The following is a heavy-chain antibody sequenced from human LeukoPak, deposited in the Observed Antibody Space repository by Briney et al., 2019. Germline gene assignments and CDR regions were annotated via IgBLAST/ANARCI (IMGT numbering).Heavy chain of an antibody. CDR2: IIPIFGTA. V-gene: IGHV1-69*05. J-gene: IGHJ3*02. D-gene: IGHD5-18*01. CDR3: ASQRYSYGVYDAFEI. CDR1: GGTFSSYA. Sequence: ASVKVSCKASGGTFSSYAISWVRQAPGQGLEWMGRIIPIFGTANYAQKFQGRVTITTDESTSTAYMELSSLRSEDTAVYYCASQRYSYGVYDAFEIWGQGTMVTVSS.